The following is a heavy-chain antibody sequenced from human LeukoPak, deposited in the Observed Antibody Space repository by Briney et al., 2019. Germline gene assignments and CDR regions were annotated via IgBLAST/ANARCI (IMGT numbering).Heavy chain of an antibody. CDR1: GFSLSSYA. CDR3: AKDDQGPYDSSGYYDY. D-gene: IGHD3-22*01. J-gene: IGHJ4*02. CDR2: ISGSGGST. Sequence: GGSLRLSCAASGFSLSSYAMSWVRQAPGKGLEWVSAISGSGGSTYYADSVKGRFTISRDNSKNTLYLQMNSLRAEDTAVYYCAKDDQGPYDSSGYYDYWGQGTLVTVSS. V-gene: IGHV3-23*01.